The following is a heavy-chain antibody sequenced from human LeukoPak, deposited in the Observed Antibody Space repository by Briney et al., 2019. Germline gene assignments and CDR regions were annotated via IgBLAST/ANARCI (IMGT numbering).Heavy chain of an antibody. CDR2: ISGSGGST. Sequence: GGSLRLSCAASGFTFSSYGMSWVRQAPGKGLEWVSAISGSGGSTYYADPVKGRFTISRDNSKNTLYLQMNSLRAEDTAVYYCAKIFVVVPAAIDYWGQGTLVTVSS. V-gene: IGHV3-23*01. CDR1: GFTFSSYG. D-gene: IGHD2-2*01. CDR3: AKIFVVVPAAIDY. J-gene: IGHJ4*02.